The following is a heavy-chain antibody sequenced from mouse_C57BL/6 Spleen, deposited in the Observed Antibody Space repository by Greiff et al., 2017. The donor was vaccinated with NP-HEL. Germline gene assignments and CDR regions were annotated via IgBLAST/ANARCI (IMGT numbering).Heavy chain of an antibody. CDR1: GYTFTSYW. CDR3: ARGRASYAMDY. CDR2: IDPSDSYT. J-gene: IGHJ4*01. V-gene: IGHV1-69*01. Sequence: QVQLKQPGAELVMPGASVKLSCKASGYTFTSYWMHWVKQRPGQGLEWIGEIDPSDSYTNYNQKFKGKSTLTVDKSSSTAYMQLSSLTSEDSAVYYCARGRASYAMDYWGQGTSVTVSS. D-gene: IGHD3-3*01.